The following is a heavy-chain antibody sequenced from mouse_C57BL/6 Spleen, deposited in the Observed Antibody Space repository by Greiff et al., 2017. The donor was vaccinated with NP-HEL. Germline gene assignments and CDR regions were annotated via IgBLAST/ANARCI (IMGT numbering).Heavy chain of an antibody. CDR3: ARAGYYYGGFDY. CDR2: ISSGSSTI. J-gene: IGHJ2*01. D-gene: IGHD1-1*01. Sequence: VKLMESGGGLVKPGGSLKLSCAASGFTFSDYGMHWVRQAPAKGLEWVAYISSGSSTIYYADTVKGRFTISRDNAKNTLFLQMTSLRSEDTAMYYCARAGYYYGGFDYWGQGTTLTVSS. CDR1: GFTFSDYG. V-gene: IGHV5-17*01.